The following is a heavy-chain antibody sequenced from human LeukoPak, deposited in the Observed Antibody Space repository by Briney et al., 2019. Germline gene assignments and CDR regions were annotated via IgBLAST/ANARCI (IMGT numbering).Heavy chain of an antibody. CDR3: ARSDLLTGSPLFY. Sequence: ASVKVSCKASGGTFGSYAISWVRQAPGQGLEWMGIINPFAGDTNYAQKFQGRVTMTRDTSTSTVSMELNSLRSEDTALYYCARSDLLTGSPLFYWGQGTLVTVSS. CDR2: INPFAGDT. V-gene: IGHV1-46*01. D-gene: IGHD3-9*01. CDR1: GGTFGSYA. J-gene: IGHJ4*02.